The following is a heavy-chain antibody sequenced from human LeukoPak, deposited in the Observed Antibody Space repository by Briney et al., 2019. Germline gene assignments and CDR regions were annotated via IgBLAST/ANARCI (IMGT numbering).Heavy chain of an antibody. CDR1: GFTFSSYW. Sequence: GGSLRLSCAASGFTFSSYWMSWVRQAPGKGLEWVANIKQDGNEKYYVDSVKGRFTISRDNAKNSLYLQMNSLRAEDTAVYYCARDSVHGYYDSSGYSALFDYWGQGTLVTVSS. CDR2: IKQDGNEK. CDR3: ARDSVHGYYDSSGYSALFDY. D-gene: IGHD3-22*01. J-gene: IGHJ4*02. V-gene: IGHV3-7*01.